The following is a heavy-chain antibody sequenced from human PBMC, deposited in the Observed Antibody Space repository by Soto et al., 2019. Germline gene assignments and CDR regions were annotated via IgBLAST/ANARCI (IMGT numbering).Heavy chain of an antibody. D-gene: IGHD2-15*01. CDR1: GFTVSSNY. Sequence: EVQLVETGGGLIQPGGSLRLSCAASGFTVSSNYMSWVRQAPGKGLEWVSVIYSGGSTYYADSVKGRFTISRDNSKNTLYLQMNSLRAEDTAVYYCATLSYPVVGVDYYYYGMDVWGQGTTVTVSS. CDR3: ATLSYPVVGVDYYYYGMDV. J-gene: IGHJ6*02. V-gene: IGHV3-53*02. CDR2: IYSGGST.